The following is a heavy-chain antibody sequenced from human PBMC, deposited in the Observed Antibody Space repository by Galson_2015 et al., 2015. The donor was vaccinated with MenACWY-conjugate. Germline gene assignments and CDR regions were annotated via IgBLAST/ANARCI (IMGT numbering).Heavy chain of an antibody. CDR1: GYNFLTYW. D-gene: IGHD1-26*01. CDR2: IPPIDSKT. CDR3: ARHPPGGRGMDV. V-gene: IGHV5-51*01. Sequence: QSGAEVKKPGESLKISCKASGYNFLTYWIGWVRQVPGKGLEWVGLIPPIDSKTRYSPAFEGRVTISADNSITTAYLQWNSLQASDTAMYYCARHPPGGRGMDVWGQGTTVTVSS. J-gene: IGHJ6*02.